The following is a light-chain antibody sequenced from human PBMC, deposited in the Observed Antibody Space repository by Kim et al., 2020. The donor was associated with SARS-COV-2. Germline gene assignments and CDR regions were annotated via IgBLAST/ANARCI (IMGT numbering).Light chain of an antibody. J-gene: IGLJ2*01. Sequence: VSPGQTASITCSGDKLGDKYACWYQQKPGQSPVLVIYQDTKRPSGIPERFSGSNSGNTATLTISGTQAMDEADYYCQAWDSSIVVFGGGTQLTVL. CDR3: QAWDSSIVV. V-gene: IGLV3-1*01. CDR2: QDT. CDR1: KLGDKY.